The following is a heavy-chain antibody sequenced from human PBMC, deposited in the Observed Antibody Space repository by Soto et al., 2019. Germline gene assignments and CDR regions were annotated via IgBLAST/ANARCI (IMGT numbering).Heavy chain of an antibody. CDR1: GFTFSSYG. Sequence: QVQLVESGGGVVQPGRSLRLSCAASGFTFSSYGMHWVRQAPGKGLEWVAVIWYDGSNKYYADSVKGRFTISRDNSKNTLYLQMNSLRAEDTAVYYCARDRPPTRELDAFDIWGQGTMVTVSS. D-gene: IGHD1-26*01. CDR3: ARDRPPTRELDAFDI. V-gene: IGHV3-33*01. J-gene: IGHJ3*02. CDR2: IWYDGSNK.